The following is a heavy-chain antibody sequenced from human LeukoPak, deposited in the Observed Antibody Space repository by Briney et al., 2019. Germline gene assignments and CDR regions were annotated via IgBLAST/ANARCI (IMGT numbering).Heavy chain of an antibody. J-gene: IGHJ4*02. CDR2: ISSSSSYI. V-gene: IGHV3-21*01. CDR3: ARGALYDSSGYYYEAPDY. CDR1: GFTFSSYS. D-gene: IGHD3-22*01. Sequence: GGSLRLSCAASGFTFSSYSMNWVRQAPGKGLEWVSSISSSSSYIFYADSVKGRFTISRDNAKNSLYLQMNSLRAEDTAVYYCARGALYDSSGYYYEAPDYWGQGTLVTVSS.